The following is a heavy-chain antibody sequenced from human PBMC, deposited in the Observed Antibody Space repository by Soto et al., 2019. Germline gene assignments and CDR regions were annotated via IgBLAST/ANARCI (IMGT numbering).Heavy chain of an antibody. D-gene: IGHD6-13*01. CDR3: ARDFTKSSSWPYYFDY. V-gene: IGHV1-18*01. CDR2: ISAYSGST. J-gene: IGHJ4*02. Sequence: QVQLVQSGAEVKKPGASVKVSCTASGYTFTTYGISWVRQAPGQGLEWMGWISAYSGSTKFAQKLKGRVTMTTDTSPTTAYMELRSLTSDDTAVYYCARDFTKSSSWPYYFDYWGQGTLVTVSS. CDR1: GYTFTTYG.